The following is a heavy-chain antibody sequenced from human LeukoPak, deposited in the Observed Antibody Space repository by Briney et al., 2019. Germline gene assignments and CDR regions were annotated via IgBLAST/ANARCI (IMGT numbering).Heavy chain of an antibody. CDR3: ARDTALWTFDI. Sequence: ASVKVSCKASGYTFTDYYMHWVRQAPGQGLEWMGWINPNSGGTNYAQKFQGRVTMTRDTSISTAYMELSRMRSDDTAVYYCARDTALWTFDIWGQGTMVTVSS. D-gene: IGHD2-21*02. CDR1: GYTFTDYY. J-gene: IGHJ3*02. CDR2: INPNSGGT. V-gene: IGHV1-2*02.